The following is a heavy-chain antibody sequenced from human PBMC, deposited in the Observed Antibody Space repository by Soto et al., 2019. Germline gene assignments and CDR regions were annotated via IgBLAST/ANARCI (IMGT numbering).Heavy chain of an antibody. CDR3: ASMNDVTFYH. D-gene: IGHD1-1*01. J-gene: IGHJ4*02. V-gene: IGHV3-66*01. Sequence: GGSLRLSCAASGFTVSSNYMSWVRQAPGKGLEWVSVIYSGGSAYYADSVKGRFTISRDNSKNTLYLQMNSLRAEDTAVYYCASMNDVTFYHWGQGTLVTVSS. CDR2: IYSGGSA. CDR1: GFTVSSNY.